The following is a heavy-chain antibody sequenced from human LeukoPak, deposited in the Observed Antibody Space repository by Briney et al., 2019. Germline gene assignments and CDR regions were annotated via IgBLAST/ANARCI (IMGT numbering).Heavy chain of an antibody. V-gene: IGHV1-69*06. D-gene: IGHD1-1*01. CDR3: AREQRERRRYFDY. CDR2: IIPIFGTA. Sequence: SVKVSCKASGGTFSSYAISWVRQAPGQGLEWMGGIIPIFGTANYAQKFQGRVTITADKSTSTAYMELSSLRSEDTAVYYCAREQRERRRYFDYWGQGTLVTVSS. J-gene: IGHJ4*02. CDR1: GGTFSSYA.